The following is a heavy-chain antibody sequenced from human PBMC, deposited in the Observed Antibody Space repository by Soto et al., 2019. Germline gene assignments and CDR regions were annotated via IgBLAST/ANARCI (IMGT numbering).Heavy chain of an antibody. Sequence: QVQLQESGPGLVKPSQTLSLTCTVSGGSISSGDYYXXXXXXPPGKGLEWIGYIYYSGSTYYNPXXXXXXXXXXXXXXXXXXXXXXXXXXXXXXXXXXXXXXXXXXYYPWGQGTLVTVSS. CDR2: IYYSGST. J-gene: IGHJ5*02. V-gene: IGHV4-30-4*01. CDR1: GGSISSGDYY. CDR3: XXXXXXXXYYP.